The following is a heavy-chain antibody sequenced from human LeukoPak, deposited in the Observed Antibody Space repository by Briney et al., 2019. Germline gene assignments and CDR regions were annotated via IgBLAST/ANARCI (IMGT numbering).Heavy chain of an antibody. CDR1: GFTFSSYG. D-gene: IGHD5-24*01. V-gene: IGHV3-30*18. J-gene: IGHJ4*02. CDR3: AKAGMAGPPY. Sequence: GGSLRLSCAASGFTFSSYGMHWVRQAPGKGLEWVAVISYDGSNKYYADSVKGRFTISRDNPKNTLYLQMNSLRAEDTAVYYCAKAGMAGPPYWGQGTLVTVSS. CDR2: ISYDGSNK.